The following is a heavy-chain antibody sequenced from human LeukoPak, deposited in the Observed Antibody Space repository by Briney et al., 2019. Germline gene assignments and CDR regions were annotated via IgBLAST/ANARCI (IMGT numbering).Heavy chain of an antibody. J-gene: IGHJ6*03. D-gene: IGHD3-3*01. CDR3: ARSGYDFWSGYYYYYYYMDV. Sequence: GGSLRLSCAASGFTFSSYAMHWVRQAPGKGLEWVAVISYDGSNKYYADSVKGRFTISRDNSKNSLYLQMNSLRAEDTAVYYCARSGYDFWSGYYYYYYYMDVWGKGTTVTVSS. CDR2: ISYDGSNK. V-gene: IGHV3-30*04. CDR1: GFTFSSYA.